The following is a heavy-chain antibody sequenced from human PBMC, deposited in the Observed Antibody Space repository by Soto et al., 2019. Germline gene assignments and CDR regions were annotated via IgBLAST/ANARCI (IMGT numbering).Heavy chain of an antibody. V-gene: IGHV4-30-4*01. CDR3: VGTGTTDDY. Sequence: PSETLSLTCTVSGASVSSGDYYWSCIRQPPGKGLEWIGYIYSSGGSYYNPSLKGRLTISIDTSKNKFSLKLNSVTVADTAIYYCVGTGTTDDYWGRGTLVTSPQ. D-gene: IGHD1-1*01. J-gene: IGHJ4*02. CDR2: IYSSGGS. CDR1: GASVSSGDYY.